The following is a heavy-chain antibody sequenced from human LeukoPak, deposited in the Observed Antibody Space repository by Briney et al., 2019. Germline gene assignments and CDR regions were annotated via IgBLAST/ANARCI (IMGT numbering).Heavy chain of an antibody. J-gene: IGHJ4*02. Sequence: SETLSLXCAVYGGSFSGYYWSWIRQPPGKGLEWIGEINHSGSTNYNPSLKSRVTISVDTSKNQFSLILNSVTAADTAMYYCARDRYGDFEDYWGQGTLVTVSS. CDR2: INHSGST. V-gene: IGHV4-34*01. CDR1: GGSFSGYY. CDR3: ARDRYGDFEDY. D-gene: IGHD4-17*01.